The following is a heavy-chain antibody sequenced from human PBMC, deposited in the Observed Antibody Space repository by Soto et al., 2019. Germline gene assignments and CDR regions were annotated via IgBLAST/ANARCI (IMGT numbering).Heavy chain of an antibody. V-gene: IGHV3-30*18. J-gene: IGHJ4*02. CDR1: GFTFSSYG. CDR3: AKDPRLLRFFAPVDY. D-gene: IGHD3-3*01. Sequence: GGSLRLSCAASGFTFSSYGMHWVRQAPGKGLEWVAVISYDGSNKYYADSVKGRFTISRDNSKNTLYLQMNSLRAEDTAVYYCAKDPRLLRFFAPVDYWGQGTLVTVSS. CDR2: ISYDGSNK.